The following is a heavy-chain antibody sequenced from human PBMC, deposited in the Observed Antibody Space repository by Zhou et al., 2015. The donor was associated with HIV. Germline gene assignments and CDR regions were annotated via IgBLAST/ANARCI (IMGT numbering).Heavy chain of an antibody. CDR2: ISAYNGNT. Sequence: QVQLVQSGAEVKKPGASVKVSCKASGYTFTSYGISWVRQAPGQGLEWMGWISAYNGNTNYAQKLQGRVTMTTDTSTSTAYMELRSLRSDDTAVYYCARTVQGKVVVTESAFDIWGQGDNGHRLF. CDR1: GYTFTSYG. CDR3: ARTVQGKVVVTESAFDI. V-gene: IGHV1-18*01. D-gene: IGHD2-21*02. J-gene: IGHJ3*02.